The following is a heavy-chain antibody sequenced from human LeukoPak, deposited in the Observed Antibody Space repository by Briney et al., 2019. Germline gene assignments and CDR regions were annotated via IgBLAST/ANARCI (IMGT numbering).Heavy chain of an antibody. J-gene: IGHJ4*02. CDR3: ARKSLWTVDF. CDR1: GYTFTGHD. D-gene: IGHD3/OR15-3a*01. Sequence: ASVKVSCKASGYTFTGHDVHWVRQAPGQGLEWMAWINPNNGATDYAQKFQDRVTVTRVTSISTVYMELRSLTSDDTAVYYCARKSLWTVDFWGQGTLVRVSS. V-gene: IGHV1-2*02. CDR2: INPNNGAT.